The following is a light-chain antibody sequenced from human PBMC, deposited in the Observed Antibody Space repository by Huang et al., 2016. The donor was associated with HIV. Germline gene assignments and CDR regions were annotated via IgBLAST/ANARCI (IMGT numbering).Light chain of an antibody. V-gene: IGKV3-15*01. CDR3: QQYNEWLLT. Sequence: EIVMTQSPATLCVSPGERATLSCRASQNIGNNLAWYQQKPGQAARLLIYGASTRATGIPARFSGSGSGTEFTLTISSLQSEDFAVFYCQQYNEWLLTFGGGTKVEIK. CDR2: GAS. J-gene: IGKJ4*01. CDR1: QNIGNN.